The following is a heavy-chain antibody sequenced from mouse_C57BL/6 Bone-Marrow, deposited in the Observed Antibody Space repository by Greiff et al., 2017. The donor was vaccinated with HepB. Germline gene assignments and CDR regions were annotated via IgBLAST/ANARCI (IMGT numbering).Heavy chain of an antibody. Sequence: EVKLVESGGDLVKPGGSLKLSCAASGFTFSSYGMSWVRQTPDKRLEWVATISSGGSYTYYPDSVKGRFTISRDNAKNTLYLQISSLKSEDTAMYYCARRGYYYAMDYWGQGTSVTVSS. CDR3: ARRGYYYAMDY. CDR2: ISSGGSYT. V-gene: IGHV5-6*02. CDR1: GFTFSSYG. J-gene: IGHJ4*01.